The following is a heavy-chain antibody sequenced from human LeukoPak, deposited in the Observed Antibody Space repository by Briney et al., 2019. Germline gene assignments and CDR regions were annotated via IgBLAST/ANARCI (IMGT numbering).Heavy chain of an antibody. J-gene: IGHJ5*02. CDR2: TYYRSKWYN. CDR1: GDSVSSNSAA. Sequence: SQTLSLTFAISGDSVSSNSAAWNWIRQSPSRGLEWLGRTYYRSKWYNDYTVSVKSRITINPDTSKNQFSLQLNSVTPEDTAVYFCARSYGSGWNWFDPWGQGTLVTVSS. V-gene: IGHV6-1*01. CDR3: ARSYGSGWNWFDP. D-gene: IGHD6-19*01.